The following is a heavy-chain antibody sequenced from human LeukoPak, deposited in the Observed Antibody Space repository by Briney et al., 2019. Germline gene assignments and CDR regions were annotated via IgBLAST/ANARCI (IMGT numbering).Heavy chain of an antibody. CDR3: ARDLTGYYYYYGMDV. J-gene: IGHJ6*02. CDR2: IWYDGSNK. CDR1: GFTFSSYG. Sequence: GGSLRLSCAASGFTFSSYGMHWVRQAPGKGLEWVAVIWYDGSNKYYADSVKGRFTISRDNPKNTLYLQMNSLRAEDTAVYYCARDLTGYYYYYGMDVWGQGTTVTVSS. V-gene: IGHV3-33*01. D-gene: IGHD7-27*01.